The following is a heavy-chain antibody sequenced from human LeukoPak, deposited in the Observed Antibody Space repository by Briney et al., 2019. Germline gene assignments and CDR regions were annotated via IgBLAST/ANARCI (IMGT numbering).Heavy chain of an antibody. CDR2: IIPVFGAT. CDR1: GGTFNNYA. Sequence: SVKVSCKASGGTFNNYAISWVRQAPGQGLEWMGGIIPVFGATTYARNFQGRVTITADESTSTAYMELSSLRSEDTAVYYCANRLGSGSYNWFDPWGQGTLVTVSA. D-gene: IGHD3-10*01. CDR3: ANRLGSGSYNWFDP. V-gene: IGHV1-69*13. J-gene: IGHJ5*02.